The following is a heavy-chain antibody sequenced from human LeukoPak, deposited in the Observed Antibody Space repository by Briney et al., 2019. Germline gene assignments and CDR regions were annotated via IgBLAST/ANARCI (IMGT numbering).Heavy chain of an antibody. CDR2: IKPDSGGT. CDR1: GYIFSDYN. J-gene: IGHJ5*02. Sequence: ASVKVSCKASGYIFSDYNMHWVRQAPGQGLEWMGWIKPDSGGTNYEQKFQGRVIMTMDTSISTAYMGLTKLTSDDTAVYYCSRGSGMVTRYRGGYWFDDWGQGTLVTVSS. V-gene: IGHV1-2*02. CDR3: SRGSGMVTRYRGGYWFDD. D-gene: IGHD5-18*01.